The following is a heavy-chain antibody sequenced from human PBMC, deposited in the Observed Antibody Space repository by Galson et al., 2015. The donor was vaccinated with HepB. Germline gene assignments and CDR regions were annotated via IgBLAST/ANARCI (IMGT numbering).Heavy chain of an antibody. CDR3: ARSPPYGSGAQNYFDL. V-gene: IGHV1-69*13. CDR2: IIPVFGTT. D-gene: IGHD3-10*01. Sequence: SVKVSCKASGGTFSSYVIRWVRQAPGQGLEWMGGIIPVFGTTNYAQKFQGRVTISADESTSTAYMELSSLRSDDTAVYYCARSPPYGSGAQNYFDLWGQGTLVIVSS. CDR1: GGTFSSYV. J-gene: IGHJ4*02.